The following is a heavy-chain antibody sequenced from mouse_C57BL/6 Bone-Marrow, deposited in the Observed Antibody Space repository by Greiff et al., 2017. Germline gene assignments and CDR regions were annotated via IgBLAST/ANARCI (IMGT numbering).Heavy chain of an antibody. J-gene: IGHJ1*03. CDR1: GFNTKDDY. V-gene: IGHV14-4*01. Sequence: VQLQQSGAALVRPAASVQLSCPAHGFNTKDDYMHWVKQRPEQGLEWIGWIDPENGDTAYAAKFPGKATITADTSSNPACLPLSSLTSEDTAVYYCFEGYDVDWCFDVWGTGTTVTVSS. CDR2: IDPENGDT. CDR3: FEGYDVDWCFDV. D-gene: IGHD2-2*01.